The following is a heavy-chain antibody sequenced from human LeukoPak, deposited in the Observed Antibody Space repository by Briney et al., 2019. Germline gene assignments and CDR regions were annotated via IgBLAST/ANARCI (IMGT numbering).Heavy chain of an antibody. CDR3: ARDWQWLVKSGNIDY. D-gene: IGHD6-19*01. Sequence: GGSLRLSCAASGFTFSRYAMHWVRQAPGKGLEWVAVISYDGSNKYYADSVKGRFTISRDNSKNTLYLQMNSLRAEDTAVYYCARDWQWLVKSGNIDYWGQGTLVTVSS. J-gene: IGHJ4*02. CDR2: ISYDGSNK. V-gene: IGHV3-30*04. CDR1: GFTFSRYA.